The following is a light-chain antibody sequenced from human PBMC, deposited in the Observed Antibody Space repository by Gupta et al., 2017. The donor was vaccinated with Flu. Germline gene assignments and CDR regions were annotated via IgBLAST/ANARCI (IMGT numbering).Light chain of an antibody. V-gene: IGKV3-20*01. Sequence: EVVLTQSPVTLSLSPGERATLSCRASQSVTSTYLTWYHHKPGQAPRPLIYAASTRATGIPDRFSGSGSGTDFTLTINRLEPEDFAIYYCQQYGDSRYTFGQGTKMEIK. CDR1: QSVTSTY. J-gene: IGKJ2*01. CDR3: QQYGDSRYT. CDR2: AAS.